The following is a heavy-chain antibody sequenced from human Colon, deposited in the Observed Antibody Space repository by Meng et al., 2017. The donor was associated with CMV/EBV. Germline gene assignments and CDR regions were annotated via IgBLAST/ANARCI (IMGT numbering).Heavy chain of an antibody. CDR3: AKSLVDTAMDLDE. D-gene: IGHD5-18*01. Sequence: GGSLRLSCAASGFTLSSFAMTWVRQAPGKGLEWVSTIDSSHRTYYADSVKGRFTISRDDSMNTLHLQMTSLRAEDTAVYYCAKSLVDTAMDLDEWSQETLVTVSS. CDR2: IDSSHRT. CDR1: GFTLSSFA. J-gene: IGHJ4*02. V-gene: IGHV3-23*01.